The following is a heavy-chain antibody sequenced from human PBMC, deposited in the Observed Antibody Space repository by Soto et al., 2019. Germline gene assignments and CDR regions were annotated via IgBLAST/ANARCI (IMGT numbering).Heavy chain of an antibody. CDR3: ASKVLSRMLSIAVAGTYYYYYGMDV. D-gene: IGHD6-19*01. J-gene: IGHJ6*02. CDR2: IIPIFGTA. Sequence: ASVKVSCKASGGTFSSYAISWVRQAPGQGLEWMGGIIPIFGTANYAQKFQGRVTITADESTSTAYMELSSLRSEDTAVYYCASKVLSRMLSIAVAGTYYYYYGMDVWGQGTTVTVS. V-gene: IGHV1-69*13. CDR1: GGTFSSYA.